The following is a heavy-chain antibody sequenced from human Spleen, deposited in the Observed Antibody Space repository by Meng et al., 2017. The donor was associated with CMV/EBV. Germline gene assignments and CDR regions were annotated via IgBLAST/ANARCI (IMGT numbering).Heavy chain of an antibody. CDR3: AKSPPEPAYWNLRPYYFDY. D-gene: IGHD1-1*01. J-gene: IGHJ4*02. CDR1: RFTFSSYA. CDR2: VSGSGDRR. V-gene: IGHV3-23*01. Sequence: GESLKISCAASRFTFSSYAMSWVRQAPGKGLEWVSTVSGSGDRRHYADSVKGRFTISRDNSKNTLDLQMNSLRAEDTAVYYCAKSPPEPAYWNLRPYYFDYWGQGTLVTVSS.